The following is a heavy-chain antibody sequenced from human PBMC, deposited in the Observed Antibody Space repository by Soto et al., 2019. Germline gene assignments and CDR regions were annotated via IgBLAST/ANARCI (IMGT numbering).Heavy chain of an antibody. CDR2: INPSGGST. Sequence: WVSVKVSCKASGYTFTSYYMHWVRQAPGQGLEWMGIINPSGGSTSYAQKFQGRVTMTRDTSTSTVYMELSSLRSEDTAVYYCARDGIYDILTGYLHHNLTYYYYGMDVWGQGTTVTVSS. J-gene: IGHJ6*02. CDR3: ARDGIYDILTGYLHHNLTYYYYGMDV. CDR1: GYTFTSYY. D-gene: IGHD3-9*01. V-gene: IGHV1-46*01.